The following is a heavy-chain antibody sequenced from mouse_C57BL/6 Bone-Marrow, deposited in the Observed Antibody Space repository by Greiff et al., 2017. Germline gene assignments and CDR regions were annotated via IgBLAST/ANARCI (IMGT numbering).Heavy chain of an antibody. Sequence: EVQLQQPGAELVKPGASVKLSCTASGYNFTDYYMHWVKQRPEQGLEWIGRIDPDDGYTNYTPKFQGKATMTVDTSSSTAYLQLSRLTSEDSAVYYCAICWGRDYWGQGTMVTVSA. CDR3: AICWGRDY. J-gene: IGHJ3*01. D-gene: IGHD1-1*01. V-gene: IGHV14-2*01. CDR2: IDPDDGYT. CDR1: GYNFTDYY.